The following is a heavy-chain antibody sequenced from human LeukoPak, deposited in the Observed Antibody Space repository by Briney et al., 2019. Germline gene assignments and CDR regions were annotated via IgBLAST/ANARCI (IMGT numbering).Heavy chain of an antibody. V-gene: IGHV3-23*01. CDR2: ISGSGGST. CDR1: GFTFSSYA. J-gene: IGHJ4*02. Sequence: AGGSLRLSCAASGFTFSSYAMSWVRQAPGKGLEWVSDISGSGGSTYYADSVKGRFTISRDNSKNTLYLQMNSLRAEDTAVYYCAKGSLAGCKRSPGVFDYWGQGALVTVSS. D-gene: IGHD2-8*01. CDR3: AKGSLAGCKRSPGVFDY.